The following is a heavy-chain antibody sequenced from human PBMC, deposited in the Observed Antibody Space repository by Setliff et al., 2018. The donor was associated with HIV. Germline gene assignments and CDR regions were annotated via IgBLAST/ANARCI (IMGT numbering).Heavy chain of an antibody. J-gene: IGHJ3*02. CDR2: ISSSGNTI. V-gene: IGHV3-48*03. CDR1: GFTFRSYE. CDR3: AKVFFFGVDAFDI. D-gene: IGHD3-10*01. Sequence: GGSLRLSCAASGFTFRSYEMNWVRQAPGKGLEWLSYISSSGNTIYYTDSLKGRFTISRDNARSSLYLQMSSLRDEDTAVYYCAKVFFFGVDAFDIWGQGTMVTVSS.